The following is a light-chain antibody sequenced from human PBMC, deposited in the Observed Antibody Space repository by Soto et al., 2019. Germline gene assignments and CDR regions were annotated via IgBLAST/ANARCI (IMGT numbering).Light chain of an antibody. CDR3: QSYDSSLSGYV. CDR1: SSNIGAGYD. V-gene: IGLV1-40*01. CDR2: ANS. Sequence: QSVLTQPPSVSGAPGQRVTISCTGSSSNIGAGYDVHWYQQLPGTAPKLLIYANSNRPSGVPDRFSGSKYGTSASLAITGLQAEDEADYYCQSYDSSLSGYVFGTGTKLTVL. J-gene: IGLJ1*01.